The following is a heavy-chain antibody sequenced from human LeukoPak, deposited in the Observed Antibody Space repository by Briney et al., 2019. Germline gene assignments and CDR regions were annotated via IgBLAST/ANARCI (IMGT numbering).Heavy chain of an antibody. V-gene: IGHV1-69*13. CDR2: IIPIFGTA. J-gene: IGHJ4*02. Sequence: SVKVSCKASGGTFSSYAISWVRQAPGQGLEWMGGIIPIFGTANYAQKFQGRVTITADESTSTAYMELSSLRSEDTAVYYCAKDYYDSSGYYEIPDPFDYWGQGTLVTVSS. CDR1: GGTFSSYA. D-gene: IGHD3-22*01. CDR3: AKDYYDSSGYYEIPDPFDY.